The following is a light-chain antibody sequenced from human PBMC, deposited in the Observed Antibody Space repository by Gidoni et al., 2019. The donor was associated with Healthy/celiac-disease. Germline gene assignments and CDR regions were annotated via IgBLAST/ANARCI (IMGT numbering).Light chain of an antibody. CDR1: QSVLSSSNNKNY. V-gene: IGKV4-1*01. CDR3: QQYYSTPRT. J-gene: IGKJ2*01. CDR2: WAS. Sequence: IVLTQSPSSLPVSLGESATINCKSSQSVLSSSNNKNYLAWYQQKPGQPPKLLIYWASTRESGVPDRFSGSGSGTDFTLTISSLQAEDVAVYYCQQYYSTPRTFGQGTKLEIK.